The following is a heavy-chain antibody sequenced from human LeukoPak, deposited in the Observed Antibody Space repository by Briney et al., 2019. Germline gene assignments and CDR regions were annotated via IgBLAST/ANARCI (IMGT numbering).Heavy chain of an antibody. CDR2: INHSGST. J-gene: IGHJ4*02. CDR1: GGSFSGYY. D-gene: IGHD5-18*01. CDR3: ARERIQLWLDY. Sequence: SETLSLTCAVYGGSFSGYYWSWIRQPPGKGLEWIGEINHSGSTNYNPSLKSRVTISVDTSKNQFSPKLSSVTAADTAVYYCARERIQLWLDYWGQGTLVTVSS. V-gene: IGHV4-34*01.